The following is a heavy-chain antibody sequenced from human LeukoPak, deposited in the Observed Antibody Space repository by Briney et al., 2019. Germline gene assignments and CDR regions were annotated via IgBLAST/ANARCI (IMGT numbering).Heavy chain of an antibody. CDR2: MYHTGSS. Sequence: SETLSLTCTVSGDSIRSEDYYWSWVRQSTGKTLEWIGYMYHTGSSIYNSSLKSRVSISLDTSKNEYSLSLTFVPAADTAIYYCAADQGGRSHRYAFEGWVEATKVTVCS. D-gene: IGHD1-26*01. V-gene: IGHV4-61*08. CDR3: AADQGGRSHRYAFEG. J-gene: IGHJ3*01. CDR1: GDSIRSEDYY.